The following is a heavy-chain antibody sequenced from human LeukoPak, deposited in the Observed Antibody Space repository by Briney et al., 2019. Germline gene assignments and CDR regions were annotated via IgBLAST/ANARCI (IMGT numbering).Heavy chain of an antibody. Sequence: PSETLSLTCSVSGGSISSYYWSWIRQPPGKGLEWIGNIYYSGNTNYNPSLKSRVTISVDTSKNQFSLKLSSVTAADTAVYYCARVEEGYGSGRRENYYYYYVDVWGKGTTVTISS. CDR2: IYYSGNT. D-gene: IGHD3-10*01. J-gene: IGHJ6*03. CDR3: ARVEEGYGSGRRENYYYYYVDV. CDR1: GGSISSYY. V-gene: IGHV4-59*01.